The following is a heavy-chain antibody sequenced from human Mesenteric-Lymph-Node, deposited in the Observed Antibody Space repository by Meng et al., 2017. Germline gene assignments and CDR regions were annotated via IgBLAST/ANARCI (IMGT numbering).Heavy chain of an antibody. Sequence: GASLKISCAVSGLSVSSNYMSWVRPAPGTGVGWVAVIYSGGSTYYADSVKGRFTISRDNSKNTRYLQMNSLRAEYTAVYYCASRYNWIYADAFDIWGQGTMVTVSS. D-gene: IGHD1-7*01. CDR1: GLSVSSNY. J-gene: IGHJ3*02. V-gene: IGHV3-53*01. CDR3: ASRYNWIYADAFDI. CDR2: IYSGGST.